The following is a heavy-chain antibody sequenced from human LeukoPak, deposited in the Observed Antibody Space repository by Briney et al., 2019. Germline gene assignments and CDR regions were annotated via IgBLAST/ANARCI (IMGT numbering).Heavy chain of an antibody. CDR3: ARGLSSGWLWYYYYGMDV. Sequence: ASVKVSCKASGYTFTSYDINWVRQATGQGLEWMGWMNPNSGNTGYAQKFQGRVTMTRNTSISTAYMELSSLRSEDTAVYYCARGLSSGWLWYYYYGMDVWGQGTTVTVS. CDR1: GYTFTSYD. V-gene: IGHV1-8*01. CDR2: MNPNSGNT. J-gene: IGHJ6*02. D-gene: IGHD6-19*01.